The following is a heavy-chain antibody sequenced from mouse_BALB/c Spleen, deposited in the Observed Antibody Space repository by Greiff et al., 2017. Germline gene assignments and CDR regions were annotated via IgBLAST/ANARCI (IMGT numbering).Heavy chain of an antibody. J-gene: IGHJ2*01. Sequence: VQLQQSGAELVKPGASVKLSCTASGFNIKDTYMHWVKQRPEQGLEWIGRIDPANGNTKYDPKFQGKAAITADTSSNTAYLQLSSLTSEDTAVYYCARAEDGSSPFDYWGQGTTLTVSS. CDR2: IDPANGNT. CDR1: GFNIKDTY. CDR3: ARAEDGSSPFDY. V-gene: IGHV14-3*02. D-gene: IGHD1-1*01.